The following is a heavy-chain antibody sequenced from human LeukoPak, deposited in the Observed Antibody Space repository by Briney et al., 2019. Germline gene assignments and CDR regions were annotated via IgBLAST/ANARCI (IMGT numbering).Heavy chain of an antibody. CDR1: GGTFSSYA. CDR3: ARRPNIVGATGWFDP. V-gene: IGHV1-69*06. D-gene: IGHD1-26*01. Sequence: SVKVSCKASGGTFSSYAISWVRQAPGQGLEWMGGIIPIFGTANYAQKFQGRVTITADKSTSTAYMELSSLRSEDTAVYYCARRPNIVGATGWFDPWGQGTLVTVSS. CDR2: IIPIFGTA. J-gene: IGHJ5*02.